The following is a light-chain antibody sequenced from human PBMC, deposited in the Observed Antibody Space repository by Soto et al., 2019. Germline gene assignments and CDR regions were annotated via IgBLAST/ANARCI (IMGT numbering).Light chain of an antibody. CDR3: CSYAGGPEV. J-gene: IGLJ1*01. CDR1: SSDVGGYKY. Sequence: QSALAQPASVSGPPGQSITISCTGTSSDVGGYKYVSWYQQKPGKAPKLIIYGVSRWPSGVPNRFSGSKSGNRASLTISGLQAEDEGDYYCCSYAGGPEVFGTGTKVTVL. CDR2: GVS. V-gene: IGLV2-11*01.